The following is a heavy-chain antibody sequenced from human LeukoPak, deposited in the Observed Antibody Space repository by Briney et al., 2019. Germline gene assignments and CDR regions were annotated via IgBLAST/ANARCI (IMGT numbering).Heavy chain of an antibody. Sequence: ASVKVSCKASGYTFTSYGISWVRQAPGQGLEWMGWISAYNGNTNYAQKLQGRVTMTTDTSTSTAYMELRSLRCDDTDVYHCARVGYNSYYYGMDVWGQGTTVTVSS. V-gene: IGHV1-18*01. CDR2: ISAYNGNT. J-gene: IGHJ6*02. D-gene: IGHD5-12*01. CDR1: GYTFTSYG. CDR3: ARVGYNSYYYGMDV.